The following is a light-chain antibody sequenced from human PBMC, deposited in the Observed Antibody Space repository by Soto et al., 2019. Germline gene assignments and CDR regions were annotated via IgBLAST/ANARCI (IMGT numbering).Light chain of an antibody. CDR1: QSISTY. V-gene: IGKV1-39*01. CDR2: AAS. Sequence: DIQMTQSPSSLSASVGDRVTITCRASQSISTYLNWYQQKPGKAPKLLIYAASSLQSGVPSRFSGHGSGTDFTLTISSLQPEDFATYYCQQSYSTPRMYTFGQGTKLEIK. CDR3: QQSYSTPRMYT. J-gene: IGKJ2*01.